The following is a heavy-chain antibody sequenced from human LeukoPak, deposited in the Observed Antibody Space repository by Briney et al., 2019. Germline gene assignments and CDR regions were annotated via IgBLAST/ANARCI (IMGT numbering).Heavy chain of an antibody. CDR2: IKLDGSEK. D-gene: IGHD3-3*01. V-gene: IGHV3-7*03. CDR3: ARDQYDTWSRRGNFDS. J-gene: IGHJ4*02. CDR1: GFTFGKYW. Sequence: PGGSLRLSCVASGFTFGKYWMGWVRQAPGKGLEWVANIKLDGSEKNYVDSVKGRFTISRDNTKNSLYLQMNSLRVEDTAVFYCARDQYDTWSRRGNFDSWGQGTLVIVS.